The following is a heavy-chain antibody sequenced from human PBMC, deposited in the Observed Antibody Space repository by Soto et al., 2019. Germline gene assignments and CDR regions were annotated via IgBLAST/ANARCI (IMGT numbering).Heavy chain of an antibody. Sequence: EVQLLESGGGLVQPGGSLRLSCAASGFTFSSYAMRWVRQAPGKGLEWVSAISGSGGRTYYADSVKGRFTISRDNSKNTLYLQMNSLRAEDTAGYYSAKDSGEGTIFSPLDAFDIWGQWTMGTGSA. CDR2: ISGSGGRT. CDR1: GFTFSSYA. CDR3: AKDSGEGTIFSPLDAFDI. V-gene: IGHV3-23*01. D-gene: IGHD3-3*01. J-gene: IGHJ3*02.